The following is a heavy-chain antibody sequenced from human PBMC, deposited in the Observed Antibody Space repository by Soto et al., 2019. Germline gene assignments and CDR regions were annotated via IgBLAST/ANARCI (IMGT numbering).Heavy chain of an antibody. CDR2: IWYDGSNK. J-gene: IGHJ4*02. V-gene: IGHV3-33*01. Sequence: QVQLVESGGGVVQPGRSLRLSCAASGFTFSSYGMHWVRQAPGKGLEWVAVIWYDGSNKYYADSVKGRFTISRDNSKNTPYLQTNSLRADGMAVYYCAGEGADVSEGYFDYWGQGTLVTVSS. CDR3: AGEGADVSEGYFDY. D-gene: IGHD3-16*01. CDR1: GFTFSSYG.